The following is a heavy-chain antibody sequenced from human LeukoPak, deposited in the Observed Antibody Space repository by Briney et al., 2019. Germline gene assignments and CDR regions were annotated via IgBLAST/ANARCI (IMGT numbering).Heavy chain of an antibody. J-gene: IGHJ1*01. V-gene: IGHV7-4-1*02. Sequence: ASVKVSCKASGYIFSIYAMIWVRQAPGQGLELMGWINTNTGNPTYAQGFTGRFVFSLDTSVSTAYLQISSLKAEDTAVYYCARDYTVALGTTTYFQHWGQGTLVTVSS. CDR3: ARDYTVALGTTTYFQH. CDR2: INTNTGNP. D-gene: IGHD1-7*01. CDR1: GYIFSIYA.